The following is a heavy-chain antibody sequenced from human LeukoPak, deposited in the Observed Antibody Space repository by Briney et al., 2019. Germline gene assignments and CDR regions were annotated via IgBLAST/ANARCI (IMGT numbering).Heavy chain of an antibody. J-gene: IGHJ1*01. V-gene: IGHV3-23*01. Sequence: GGSLRLSCAASGFTFSGYAMSGVRQAPGKGLEWVSVISGSGISTYNADSVKGRFTISRDNSKNTLYLQMNSLRAEDTAVYYCAKADYYDSNTYRAQFIQHWGQGTLVTVSS. D-gene: IGHD3-22*01. CDR2: ISGSGIST. CDR3: AKADYYDSNTYRAQFIQH. CDR1: GFTFSGYA.